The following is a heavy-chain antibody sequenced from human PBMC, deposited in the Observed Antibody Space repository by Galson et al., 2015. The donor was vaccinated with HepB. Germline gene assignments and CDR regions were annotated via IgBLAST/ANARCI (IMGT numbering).Heavy chain of an antibody. Sequence: GSFSNYDITWVRQAPGQGLEWVGGIVPIFDRKKYAEKFQGRVIISADDSTSTAYMELRSLISDDTAVYYCARERNGGKATTFHFWGQGTLVIVSS. CDR2: IVPIFDRK. CDR1: GSFSNYD. D-gene: IGHD4-23*01. V-gene: IGHV1-69*01. J-gene: IGHJ4*02. CDR3: ARERNGGKATTFHF.